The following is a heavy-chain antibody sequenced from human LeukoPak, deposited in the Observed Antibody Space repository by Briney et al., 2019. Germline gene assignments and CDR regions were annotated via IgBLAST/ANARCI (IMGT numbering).Heavy chain of an antibody. Sequence: PGGSLRLSCAASGFTFSRYWMHWVRQVPGKGLVLGSRIDGDGSSTSYADFVKGRFTISRDNAQNTLYLQMNSLRVEDTAVYYCIRDYGAVGATNAFDIWGQGTMVTVSS. V-gene: IGHV3-74*01. CDR3: IRDYGAVGATNAFDI. D-gene: IGHD1-26*01. J-gene: IGHJ3*02. CDR2: IDGDGSST. CDR1: GFTFSRYW.